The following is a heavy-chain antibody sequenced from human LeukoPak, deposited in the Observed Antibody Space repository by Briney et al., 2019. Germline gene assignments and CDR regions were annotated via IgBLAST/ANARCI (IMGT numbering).Heavy chain of an antibody. CDR3: ARAAGEMATIRY. CDR2: ISSSSSYI. V-gene: IGHV3-21*01. CDR1: GFTFSSYS. J-gene: IGHJ4*02. Sequence: PGGSLRLSCAAPGFTFSSYSMNWVRQAPGKGLEWVSSISSSSSYIYYADSVKGRFTISRDNAKNSLYLQMNSLRAEDTAVYYCARAAGEMATIRYWGQGTLVTVSS. D-gene: IGHD5-24*01.